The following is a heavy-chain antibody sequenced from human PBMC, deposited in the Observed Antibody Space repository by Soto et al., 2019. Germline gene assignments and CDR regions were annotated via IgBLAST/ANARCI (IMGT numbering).Heavy chain of an antibody. J-gene: IGHJ6*02. CDR2: MNSNSGKT. D-gene: IGHD6-6*01. Sequence: QVQLVQSGAEVKKPGASVKVSCKASGYSITDYNINWVRQAGGQGLEWMGWMNSNSGKTGYAQKFQGRVTMTRNTPLNIAYMELSRLRLDHTAIYFCANSSFGGGAMDVWGQGTPVTVSS. CDR3: ANSSFGGGAMDV. CDR1: GYSITDYN. V-gene: IGHV1-8*02.